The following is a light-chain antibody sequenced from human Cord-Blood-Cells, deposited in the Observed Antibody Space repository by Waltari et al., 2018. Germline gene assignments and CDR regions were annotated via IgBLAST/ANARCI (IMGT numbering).Light chain of an antibody. V-gene: IGKV1-5*03. CDR2: KAS. CDR3: QQYNSYSV. Sequence: DIQMTQSPPTLSASVGDRVTITCRASQSISSWLAWYQQKPGKAPKLLIYKASSLESGVPSRFSGSGSGTEFTLTISSLQPDDFATYYCQQYNSYSVFGQGTKLEIK. CDR1: QSISSW. J-gene: IGKJ2*01.